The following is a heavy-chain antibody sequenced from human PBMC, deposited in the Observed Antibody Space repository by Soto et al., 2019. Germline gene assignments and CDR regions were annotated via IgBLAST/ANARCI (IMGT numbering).Heavy chain of an antibody. J-gene: IGHJ6*03. CDR3: GRHDYYYYMDV. CDR2: IYYSGST. CDR1: GGSISNYY. V-gene: IGHV4-59*08. Sequence: PSETLSLTCSVSGGSISNYYWSWIRQPPGKGLEWIGYIYYSGSTNYNPSLKSRLTVSVDTSKNQFSLKLRSVTAADTAVYYCGRHDYYYYMDVWGKGTTVTVSS.